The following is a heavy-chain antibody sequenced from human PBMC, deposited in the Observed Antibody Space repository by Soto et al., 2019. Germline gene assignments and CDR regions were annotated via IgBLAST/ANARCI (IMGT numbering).Heavy chain of an antibody. J-gene: IGHJ6*02. V-gene: IGHV3-11*01. CDR1: GFTFSDYY. CDR2: VSSSGSTI. D-gene: IGHD6-13*01. CDR3: ARGGQQLHGMDV. Sequence: QVQLVESGGGLVKPGGSLRLSCAASGFTFSDYYMTWIRQAPGKGLEWVSYVSSSGSTIYYADSVKGRCTISGPNANNSLYLQMNSLRGEDTAVYYCARGGQQLHGMDVWSQGTTVTVSS.